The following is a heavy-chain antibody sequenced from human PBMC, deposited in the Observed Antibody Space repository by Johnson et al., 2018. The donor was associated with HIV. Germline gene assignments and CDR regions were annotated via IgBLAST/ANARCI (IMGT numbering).Heavy chain of an antibody. CDR2: ISYDGSNK. Sequence: VQLVESGGGVVQPGRSLRLSCAASGFTFSSYAMHWVRQAPGKGLEWVAVISYDGSNKYYADSVKGRFTISRDNSKNTLYLQMNSLRAEDTAMYYCARGPILEWLSGDGFDMWGQGTMVTV. CDR3: ARGPILEWLSGDGFDM. V-gene: IGHV3-30*04. J-gene: IGHJ3*02. D-gene: IGHD3-3*01. CDR1: GFTFSSYA.